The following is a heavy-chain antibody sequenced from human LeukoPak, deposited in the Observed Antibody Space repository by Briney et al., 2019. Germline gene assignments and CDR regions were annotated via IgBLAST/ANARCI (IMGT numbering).Heavy chain of an antibody. V-gene: IGHV4-59*01. CDR3: ARSAYGMDV. Sequence: PSETLSLTCTVSGGSISSYYWSWIRQPPGKGLEWIGYIYYSGSTNYNPSLKSRVTISVDTSKNQFSLKLSSVTAADTAVYYCARSAYGMDVWGQGTTVTVSS. CDR2: IYYSGST. CDR1: GGSISSYY. J-gene: IGHJ6*02. D-gene: IGHD3-3*01.